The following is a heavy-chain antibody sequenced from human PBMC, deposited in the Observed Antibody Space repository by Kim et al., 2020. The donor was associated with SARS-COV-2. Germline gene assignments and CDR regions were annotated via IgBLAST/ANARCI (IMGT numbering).Heavy chain of an antibody. V-gene: IGHV3-7*01. Sequence: ESVKGRFTISRDNAKNSLYLQMNSLRAEDTAVYYCARDEYYDFWSGYYNSWGQGTLVTVSS. CDR3: ARDEYYDFWSGYYNS. D-gene: IGHD3-3*01. J-gene: IGHJ4*02.